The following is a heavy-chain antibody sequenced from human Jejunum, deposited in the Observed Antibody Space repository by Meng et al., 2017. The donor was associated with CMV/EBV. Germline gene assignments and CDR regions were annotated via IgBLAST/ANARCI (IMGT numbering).Heavy chain of an antibody. J-gene: IGHJ4*02. CDR1: VFTFSAYP. V-gene: IGHV3-21*06. Sequence: TSVFTFSAYPMPWVRQAPGKGLELVSSIGRSPDYIHYADSLKGRFIISRDNAKSSLFLGMNSLRTDDTAVYYCATEAQLPPRIDFWGQGTLVTVSS. CDR3: ATEAQLPPRIDF. CDR2: IGRSPDYI. D-gene: IGHD2-2*01.